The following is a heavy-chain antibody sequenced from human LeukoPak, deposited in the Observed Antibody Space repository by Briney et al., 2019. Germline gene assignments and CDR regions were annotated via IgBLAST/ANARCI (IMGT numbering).Heavy chain of an antibody. CDR1: RFSFPSSA. Sequence: SVKVSCKASRFSFPSSAMQWVRQARGQRLEWIGWIVVGSGNTNYAQKFQERVTISRDMSTSTAYMELRSLRSDDTAVYYCARLGVVRGVPPPWYXDVXXKGTXVTISS. V-gene: IGHV1-58*02. CDR2: IVVGSGNT. J-gene: IGHJ6*03. CDR3: ARLGVVRGVPPPWYXDV. D-gene: IGHD3-10*01.